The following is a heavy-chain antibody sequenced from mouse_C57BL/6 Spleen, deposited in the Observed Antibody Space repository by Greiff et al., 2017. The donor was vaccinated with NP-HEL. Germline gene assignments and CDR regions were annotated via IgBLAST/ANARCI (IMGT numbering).Heavy chain of an antibody. CDR3: ARDSSGPYFDY. CDR1: GYTFTSYW. D-gene: IGHD3-2*02. CDR2: IYPSDSET. V-gene: IGHV1-61*01. J-gene: IGHJ2*01. Sequence: QVHVKQPGAELVRPGSSVKLSCKASGYTFTSYWMDWVKQRPGQGLEWIGNIYPSDSETHYNQKFKDKATLTVDKSSSTAYMQRSSLTSEDSAVYYCARDSSGPYFDYWGQGTTLTVSS.